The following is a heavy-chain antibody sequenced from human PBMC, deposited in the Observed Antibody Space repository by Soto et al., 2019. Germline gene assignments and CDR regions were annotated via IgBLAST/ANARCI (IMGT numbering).Heavy chain of an antibody. CDR1: GGTISGYY. V-gene: IGHV4-4*07. Sequence: SETLSLTCSVSGGTISGYYWTWIRQPAGKGLEWTGRIYSSWNTKYNPSLQNRVTMSLDTYNNHFPLRLTSVTAADTAVYYCARGQRFADWFDPWGQGTLVTVSS. J-gene: IGHJ5*02. CDR3: ARGQRFADWFDP. D-gene: IGHD3-3*01. CDR2: IYSSWNT.